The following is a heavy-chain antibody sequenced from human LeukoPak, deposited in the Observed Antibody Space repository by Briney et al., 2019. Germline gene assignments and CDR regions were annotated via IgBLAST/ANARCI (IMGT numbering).Heavy chain of an antibody. CDR2: IKEDGTEK. J-gene: IGHJ5*02. Sequence: GGSLRLSCAASGFMFSDYWMTWVRQAPGKGLERVANIKEDGTEKYYVESVRGRFTISRDNAKNSLYLQMNSLRAEDTAVYYCARGTSRGGPRYSYGYVENWFDPWGQGTLVTVSS. CDR1: GFMFSDYW. CDR3: ARGTSRGGPRYSYGYVENWFDP. D-gene: IGHD5-18*01. V-gene: IGHV3-7*01.